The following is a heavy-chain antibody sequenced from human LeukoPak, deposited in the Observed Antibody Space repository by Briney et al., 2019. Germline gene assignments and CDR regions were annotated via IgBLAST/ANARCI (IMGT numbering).Heavy chain of an antibody. V-gene: IGHV1-18*01. CDR3: AGGIASTGRYYFDY. D-gene: IGHD6-13*01. CDR1: GYTFTKNA. CDR2: ISAYNGNT. Sequence: ASVKVSCKASGYTFTKNAMNWVRQAPGQGLEWMGWISAYNGNTNYAQNFQGRVTMTTDTSTSTAYMELRSLRSDDTAVYYCAGGIASTGRYYFDYWGQGTLVTVSS. J-gene: IGHJ4*02.